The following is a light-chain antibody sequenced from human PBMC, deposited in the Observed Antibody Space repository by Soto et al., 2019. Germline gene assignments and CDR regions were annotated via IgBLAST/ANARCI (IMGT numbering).Light chain of an antibody. V-gene: IGKV1-5*03. CDR1: QSISSW. Sequence: DIQMTQSPSTLSASVGDRVTITCRASQSISSWLAWYQQKPGKAPRILIYEASSLDSGIPSRFSGSRSGTEFTLTISSLQPDDFATYYCQQYNDYSGTFGQGTKVEI. CDR3: QQYNDYSGT. J-gene: IGKJ1*01. CDR2: EAS.